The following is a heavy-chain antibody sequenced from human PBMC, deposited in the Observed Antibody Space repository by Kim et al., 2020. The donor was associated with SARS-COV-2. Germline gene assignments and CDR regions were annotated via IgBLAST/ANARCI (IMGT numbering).Heavy chain of an antibody. J-gene: IGHJ6*02. Sequence: GGSLRLSCAASGFTFSSYAMSWVRQAPGKGLEWVSAISGSGGSTYYADSVKGRFTISRDNSKNTLYLQMNSLRAEDTAVYYCAKRPITIFGVVISPRYYGMDVWGQGTTVTVSS. CDR1: GFTFSSYA. CDR3: AKRPITIFGVVISPRYYGMDV. V-gene: IGHV3-23*01. CDR2: ISGSGGST. D-gene: IGHD3-3*01.